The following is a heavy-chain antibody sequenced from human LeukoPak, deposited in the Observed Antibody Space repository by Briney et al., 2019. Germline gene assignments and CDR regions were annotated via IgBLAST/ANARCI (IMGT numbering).Heavy chain of an antibody. CDR3: ARDPNGDYIGAFDM. CDR2: IRASGGLR. Sequence: PGGSLRLSCAASGFTFSRYAMMWVRQAPGRGLEWVSAIRASGGLRFYADSVKGRFTISRDNSKNTLYLQMNSLRAADTAVYYCARDPNGDYIGAFDMCGQGTKVTVSS. D-gene: IGHD4-17*01. CDR1: GFTFSRYA. J-gene: IGHJ3*02. V-gene: IGHV3-23*01.